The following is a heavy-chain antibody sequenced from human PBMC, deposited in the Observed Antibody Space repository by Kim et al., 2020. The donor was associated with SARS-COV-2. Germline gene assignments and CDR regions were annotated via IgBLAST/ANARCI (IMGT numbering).Heavy chain of an antibody. V-gene: IGHV4-39*01. CDR2: IYYSGST. CDR1: GGSISSSSYY. D-gene: IGHD3-3*01. J-gene: IGHJ5*02. CDR3: ARPHGSDFWNGYSPTGFDP. Sequence: SETLSLTCTVSGGSISSSSYYWGWVRQPPGKGLEWIGSIYYSGSTYYHPSLKSRVTISLDTSKNQFSLKLSSVTAADTAVYYCARPHGSDFWNGYSPTGFDPWGQGILVTVSS.